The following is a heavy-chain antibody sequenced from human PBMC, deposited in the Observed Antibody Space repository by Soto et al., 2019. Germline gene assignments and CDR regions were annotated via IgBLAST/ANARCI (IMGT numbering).Heavy chain of an antibody. CDR3: ATGMIATGQFDY. J-gene: IGHJ4*02. CDR2: FDPEDGET. D-gene: IGHD2-21*01. V-gene: IGHV1-24*01. Sequence: ASVKVSCKVSGYTLTELSMHWVRQAPGKGLEWMGGFDPEDGETIYAQKFQGRVTMTEDTSTDTAYMELSSLRSEDTAVYYCATGMIATGQFDYWGQGTLVTDSS. CDR1: GYTLTELS.